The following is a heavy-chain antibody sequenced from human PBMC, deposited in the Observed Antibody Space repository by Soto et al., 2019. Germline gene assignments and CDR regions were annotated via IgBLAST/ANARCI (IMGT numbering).Heavy chain of an antibody. J-gene: IGHJ2*01. V-gene: IGHV1-46*03. CDR3: ASAHSSSWYSDWYFDL. CDR2: INPSGGST. Sequence: ASVKVSCKASGYTFTSYYMHWVRQAPGQGLEWMGIINPSGGSTSYAQKFQGRVTMTRDTSTSTVYMELSSLRSEDTAVYYCASAHSSSWYSDWYFDLWGRGTLVTVSS. CDR1: GYTFTSYY. D-gene: IGHD6-13*01.